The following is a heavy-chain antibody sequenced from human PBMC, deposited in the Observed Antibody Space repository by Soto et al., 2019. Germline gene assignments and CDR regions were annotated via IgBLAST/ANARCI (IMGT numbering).Heavy chain of an antibody. J-gene: IGHJ5*02. CDR3: AREVQPGIAVAGARVGWFDP. D-gene: IGHD6-19*01. V-gene: IGHV1-69*01. Sequence: CKASGGTFSSYAISWVRQAPGQGLEWMGGIIPIFGTANYAQKFQGRVTITADESTSTAYMELSSLRSEDTAVYYCAREVQPGIAVAGARVGWFDPWGQGTLVTVSS. CDR2: IIPIFGTA. CDR1: GGTFSSYA.